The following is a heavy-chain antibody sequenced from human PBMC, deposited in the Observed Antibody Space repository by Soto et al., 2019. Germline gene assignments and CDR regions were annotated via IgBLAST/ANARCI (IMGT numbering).Heavy chain of an antibody. D-gene: IGHD5-12*01. CDR1: GGTFSNDI. Sequence: SVKVSCKTSGGTFSNDIITWVRQAPGQGLEWMGRIIPLLDIANYAQKFQGRVTITADKSTGTAYMELNSLRSEDTAVYYCARDSPIGSTFSGYDAIDHWGQGTLVTVSS. CDR2: IIPLLDIA. J-gene: IGHJ4*02. V-gene: IGHV1-69*04. CDR3: ARDSPIGSTFSGYDAIDH.